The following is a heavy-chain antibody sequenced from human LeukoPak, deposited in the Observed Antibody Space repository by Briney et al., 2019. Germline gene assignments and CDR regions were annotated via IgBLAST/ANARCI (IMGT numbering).Heavy chain of an antibody. D-gene: IGHD3-16*01. Sequence: GGSLRLSCAASGFTFSSYAMHRVRQAPGKGLEWVAVISYDGSNKYYADSVKGRFTISRDNSKNTLYLQMNSLRAEDTAVYYCAKCGEELWSIGFDYWGQGTLVTVSS. CDR3: AKCGEELWSIGFDY. CDR1: GFTFSSYA. V-gene: IGHV3-30*04. CDR2: ISYDGSNK. J-gene: IGHJ4*02.